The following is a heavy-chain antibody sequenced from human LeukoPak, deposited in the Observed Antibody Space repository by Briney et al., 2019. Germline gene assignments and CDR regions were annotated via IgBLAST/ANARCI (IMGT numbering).Heavy chain of an antibody. CDR1: GFTFSSYA. V-gene: IGHV3-30*04. CDR2: ISYDGSNK. CDR3: AREEGRNYYYGMDV. J-gene: IGHJ6*02. Sequence: GSLRLSCAASGFTFSSYAMHWVRQAPGKGLEWVAVISYDGSNKYYADSVKGRFTISRDNSKNTLYLQMNSLRAEDTAVYYCAREEGRNYYYGMDVWGQGTTVTVSS.